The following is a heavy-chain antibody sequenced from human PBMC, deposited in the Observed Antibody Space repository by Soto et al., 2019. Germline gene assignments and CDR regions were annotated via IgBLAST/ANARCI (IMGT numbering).Heavy chain of an antibody. J-gene: IGHJ6*02. CDR1: GFTFSSYA. CDR2: ISGSGDSA. CDR3: AKEGYFGYYYGLDV. D-gene: IGHD3-9*01. V-gene: IGHV3-23*01. Sequence: EVQLLESGGGLVQPGGSLRLSCAASGFTFSSYAMTWVRQATGKGLEWVSSISGSGDSAYYADSVKGRFTLSRDNSKNTLYLQMSSLRAEDTAVYYCAKEGYFGYYYGLDVWGQGTTVTVSS.